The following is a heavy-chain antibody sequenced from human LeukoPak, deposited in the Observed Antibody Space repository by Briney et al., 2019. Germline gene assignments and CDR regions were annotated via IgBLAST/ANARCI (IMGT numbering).Heavy chain of an antibody. CDR2: IIPIFGTA. D-gene: IGHD1-26*01. V-gene: IGHV1-69*01. CDR1: GGTFSSYA. CDR3: VRDGSGSRGYFLH. Sequence: GASVKVSCKASGGTFSSYAISWVRQAPGQGLEWMGGIIPIFGTANYAQKFQGRVTITADESTSTAYMELSSLRSDDTAVYYCVRDGSGSRGYFLHWGQGILVTVSS. J-gene: IGHJ1*01.